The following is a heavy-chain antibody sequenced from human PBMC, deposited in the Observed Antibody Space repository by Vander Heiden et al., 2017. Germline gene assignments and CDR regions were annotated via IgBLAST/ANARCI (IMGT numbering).Heavy chain of an antibody. D-gene: IGHD6-19*01. CDR2: INPSGGST. CDR3: ARDETVAGWSI. V-gene: IGHV1-46*01. Sequence: QVQLLQSGAEVKKPGASVTVSCTASGYTFTSYYMHWVRQAPGQGLEWMGIINPSGGSTSYAQKVQGRVTMTRDTSTSTVYMELSSLRSEDTAVYYCARDETVAGWSIWGQGTLVTVSS. J-gene: IGHJ4*02. CDR1: GYTFTSYY.